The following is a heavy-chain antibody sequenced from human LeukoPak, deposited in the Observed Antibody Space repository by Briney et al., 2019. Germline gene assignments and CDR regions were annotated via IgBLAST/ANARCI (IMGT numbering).Heavy chain of an antibody. J-gene: IGHJ4*02. V-gene: IGHV1-46*01. CDR1: GYTFTSYY. CDR2: INPSGGST. CDR3: ARAAAVAGYDY. Sequence: ASVKVSCKASGYTFTSYYMHWVRQAPGQGLEWMGLINPSGGSTSYAQKFQGRVTMTRDTSTSTVYMELSSLRSEDTAVYYCARAAAVAGYDYWGQGTLVTVSS. D-gene: IGHD6-19*01.